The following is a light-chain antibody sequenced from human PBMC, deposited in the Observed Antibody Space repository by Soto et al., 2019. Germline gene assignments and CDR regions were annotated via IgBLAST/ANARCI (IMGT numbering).Light chain of an antibody. CDR3: AAWDDSLSPYVV. V-gene: IGLV1-47*01. CDR2: RNN. CDR1: SSNIGSNY. Sequence: QSVLTQPPSASGTPGQRVTISCSGSSSNIGSNYVYWYQQLPGTAPKLLIYRNNQWPSGVPDRFSGSKSGTSASLAISGLRSEDEADYYCAAWDDSLSPYVVFGGGTKLTVL. J-gene: IGLJ2*01.